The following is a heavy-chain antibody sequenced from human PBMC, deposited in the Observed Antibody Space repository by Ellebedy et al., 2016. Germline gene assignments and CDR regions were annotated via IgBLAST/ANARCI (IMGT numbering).Heavy chain of an antibody. CDR3: AKYFRSGSYYHFDN. D-gene: IGHD3-10*01. CDR2: ISFDGRNE. V-gene: IGHV3-30*18. Sequence: GESLKISXVVSGFIFSHYGMNWVRQSPDRGLEWVATISFDGRNEHYADSLKDRFTVSRDNSENILYLQMDDLRVDDTAVYYCAKYFRSGSYYHFDNWGPGTLVTVSS. J-gene: IGHJ4*02. CDR1: GFIFSHYG.